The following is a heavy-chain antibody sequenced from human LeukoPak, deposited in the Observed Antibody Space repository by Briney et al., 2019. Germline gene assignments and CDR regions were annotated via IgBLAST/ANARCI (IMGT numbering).Heavy chain of an antibody. Sequence: PSETLSLTCTVSGGSISSYYWSWIRQPPGKGLEWIGYICYSGSTNYNPSLKSRVTISVDTSKNQFSLKLSSVTAADTAVYYCARRNYYGSGSYDYWGQGTLVTVSS. D-gene: IGHD3-10*01. J-gene: IGHJ4*02. V-gene: IGHV4-59*01. CDR2: ICYSGST. CDR3: ARRNYYGSGSYDY. CDR1: GGSISSYY.